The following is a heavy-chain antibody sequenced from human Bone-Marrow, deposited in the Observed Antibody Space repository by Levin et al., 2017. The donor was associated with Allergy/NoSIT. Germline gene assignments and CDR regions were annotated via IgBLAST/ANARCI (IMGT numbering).Heavy chain of an antibody. CDR2: ISSSSSYI. J-gene: IGHJ3*02. CDR3: ARPVYDYVWGSSTLAAFDI. CDR1: GLTFSSYS. D-gene: IGHD3-16*01. V-gene: IGHV3-21*01. Sequence: GESLKISCAASGLTFSSYSMNWVRQAPGKGLEWVSSISSSSSYIYYADLVKGRFTISRDNAKNSLYLQMNSLRAEDTAVYYCARPVYDYVWGSSTLAAFDIWGQGTMVTVSA.